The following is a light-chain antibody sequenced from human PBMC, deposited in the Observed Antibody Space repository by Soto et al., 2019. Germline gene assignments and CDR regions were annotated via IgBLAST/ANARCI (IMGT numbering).Light chain of an antibody. CDR1: SSDVGSYNL. J-gene: IGLJ3*02. Sequence: QSALTQPASVSGSHGQSITISCTGTSSDVGSYNLVSWYQHHPGKAPKLMIYEGSRRPSGVANRFSGSRSGNTASLTISGLQAEDEADYYCSSYAGSGTWVFGGGTKVTVL. V-gene: IGLV2-23*01. CDR2: EGS. CDR3: SSYAGSGTWV.